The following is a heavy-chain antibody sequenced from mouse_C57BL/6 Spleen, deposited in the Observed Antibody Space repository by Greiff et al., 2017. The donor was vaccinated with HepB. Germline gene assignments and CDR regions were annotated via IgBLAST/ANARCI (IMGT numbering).Heavy chain of an antibody. J-gene: IGHJ4*01. CDR3: ARSSYDGYSYAMDY. V-gene: IGHV1-61*01. CDR1: GYTFTSYW. D-gene: IGHD2-3*01. CDR2: IYPSDSET. Sequence: VKLQQPGAELVRPGSSVKLSCKASGYTFTSYWMDWVKQRPGQGLEWIGNIYPSDSETHYNQKFKDKATLTVDKSSSTAYMQLSSLTSEDSAVYYCARSSYDGYSYAMDYWGQGTSVTVSS.